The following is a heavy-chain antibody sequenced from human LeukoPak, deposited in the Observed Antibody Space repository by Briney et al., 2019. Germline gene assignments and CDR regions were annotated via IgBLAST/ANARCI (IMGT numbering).Heavy chain of an antibody. CDR3: ATSFTCADAWPFDF. D-gene: IGHD5-12*01. Sequence: SETLSLTCNVSGAPPSSYYWSWIRQAPGKGLEWIGYFYHRGETKYNPSLKSRVTISVDTSKNLFSLRLTSVTAADTAVYYCATSFTCADAWPFDFWGRGTLLTVSS. J-gene: IGHJ4*02. CDR1: GAPPSSYY. V-gene: IGHV4-59*01. CDR2: FYHRGET.